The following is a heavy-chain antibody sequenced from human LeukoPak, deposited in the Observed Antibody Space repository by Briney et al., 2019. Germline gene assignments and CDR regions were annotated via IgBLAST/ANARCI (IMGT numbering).Heavy chain of an antibody. J-gene: IGHJ4*02. Sequence: PGGSLRLSCAASGFTFSSYAMSWVRQAPGKGLEWVLAISGSGGSTYYADSVKGRFTISRDNSKNTLYLQMNSLRAEDTAVYYCARVTYYYGSGSYDPDYWGQGTLVTVSS. D-gene: IGHD3-10*01. V-gene: IGHV3-23*01. CDR1: GFTFSSYA. CDR3: ARVTYYYGSGSYDPDY. CDR2: ISGSGGST.